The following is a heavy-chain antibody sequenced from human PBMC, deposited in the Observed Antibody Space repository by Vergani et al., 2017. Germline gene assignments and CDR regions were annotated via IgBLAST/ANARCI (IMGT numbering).Heavy chain of an antibody. D-gene: IGHD1-26*01. J-gene: IGHJ6*03. CDR3: ARVDTKGKATSHFYYMDV. CDR2: IFYSGTT. Sequence: QVQLQESGPGVVKPSQTLSLTCAVSGGSISSGDHCWTWIRQRPGKGLEWIGYIFYSGTTYDNPSLRSRLTISVDTSQNQFSLKLKFVTAADTAVDYCARVDTKGKATSHFYYMDVWGKGTTVVVSS. CDR1: GGSISSGDHC. V-gene: IGHV4-31*11.